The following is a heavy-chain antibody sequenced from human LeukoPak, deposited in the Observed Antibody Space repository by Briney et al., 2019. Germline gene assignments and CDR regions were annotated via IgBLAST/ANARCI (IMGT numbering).Heavy chain of an antibody. Sequence: SETLSLTCTVSGGSIGSYYWSWIRQPPGKGLEWIGYISYTGSTNYNPSLKSRVTISVDTSKNQFSLKLSSVTAADTAVYYCARSIAAAPDYWGQGTLVTVSS. J-gene: IGHJ4*02. CDR1: GGSIGSYY. CDR2: ISYTGST. CDR3: ARSIAAAPDY. D-gene: IGHD6-13*01. V-gene: IGHV4-59*12.